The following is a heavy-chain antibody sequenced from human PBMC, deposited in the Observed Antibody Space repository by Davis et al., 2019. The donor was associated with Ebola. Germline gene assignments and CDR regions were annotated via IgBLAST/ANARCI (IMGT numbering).Heavy chain of an antibody. Sequence: GESLKISCVASGFTFSNYAMSWVRQAPGKGLQWVSAISSRGDNTYYADSVKGRFTIYRDNSKKTLYLQMNSLRVEDTAIYYCAKDFSSRYFDYWGQGTLVIVSS. CDR3: AKDFSSRYFDY. V-gene: IGHV3-23*01. J-gene: IGHJ4*02. CDR2: ISSRGDNT. D-gene: IGHD6-13*01. CDR1: GFTFSNYA.